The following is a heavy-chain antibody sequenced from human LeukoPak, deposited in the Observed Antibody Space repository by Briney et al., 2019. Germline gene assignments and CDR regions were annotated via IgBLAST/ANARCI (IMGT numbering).Heavy chain of an antibody. D-gene: IGHD6-19*01. CDR1: GFTFSSYE. Sequence: GGSLRLSCAASGFTFSSYEMNWVRQAPGKGLEWVSAISGSGGSIYYADSVKGRFTISRDNSKNTLYLQMNSLRAEDTAVYYCAATSSGWYVRHSDYWGQGTLVTVSS. CDR2: ISGSGGSI. V-gene: IGHV3-23*01. J-gene: IGHJ4*02. CDR3: AATSSGWYVRHSDY.